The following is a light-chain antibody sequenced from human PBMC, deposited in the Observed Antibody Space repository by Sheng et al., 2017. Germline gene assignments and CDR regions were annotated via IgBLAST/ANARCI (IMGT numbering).Light chain of an antibody. J-gene: IGKJ2*01. Sequence: EIVMTQSPATLSVSPGERATLSCRASQSVSGYLAWYQHKPGQAPRLLIYDTSSRATGVPARFSGSGSGTDFTLTINSLQAEDVAVYYCQQYHSIPPYTFGQGTKLEIK. CDR2: DTS. V-gene: IGKV3D-15*01. CDR3: QQYHSIPPYT. CDR1: QSVSGY.